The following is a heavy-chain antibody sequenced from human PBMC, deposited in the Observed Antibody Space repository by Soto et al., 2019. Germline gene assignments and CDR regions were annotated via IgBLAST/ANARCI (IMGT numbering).Heavy chain of an antibody. CDR2: IVVGSGNT. Sequence: ASVKVSCKASGFTFTSSAVQWVRQARGQRLEWIGWIVVGSGNTNYAQKFQERVTITRDMSTSTAYMELSSLRSEDTAVYYCAADEGVWFGELSPGGWFDPWGQGTLVTVSS. CDR1: GFTFTSSA. V-gene: IGHV1-58*01. D-gene: IGHD3-10*01. CDR3: AADEGVWFGELSPGGWFDP. J-gene: IGHJ5*02.